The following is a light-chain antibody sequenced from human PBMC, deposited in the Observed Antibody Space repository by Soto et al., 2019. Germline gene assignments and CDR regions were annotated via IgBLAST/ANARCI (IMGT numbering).Light chain of an antibody. CDR1: QGINSY. CDR3: QQYNDYPWT. J-gene: IGKJ1*01. Sequence: DIQVTQATSCLSRSVGDRVTITGRASQGINSYLAWYQQTPGKAPKLLIYAASTLQSGVPSRFSGSGSGTEFTLTISSLQPDDFATYYCQQYNDYPWTFGQGTKVDIK. V-gene: IGKV1-9*01. CDR2: AAS.